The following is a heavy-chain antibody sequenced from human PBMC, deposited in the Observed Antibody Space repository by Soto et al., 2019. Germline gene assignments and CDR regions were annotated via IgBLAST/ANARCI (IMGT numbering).Heavy chain of an antibody. CDR1: GYTLTELS. D-gene: IGHD6-13*01. Sequence: GASVKVACKVSGYTLTELSMHWVRQAPGKGLEWMGGFDPEDGETIYAQKFQGRVTMTEDTSTDTAYMELSSLRSEDTAVYYCAPDISYSSSRSGNYWGQGSLVTVSS. V-gene: IGHV1-24*01. CDR3: APDISYSSSRSGNY. CDR2: FDPEDGET. J-gene: IGHJ4*02.